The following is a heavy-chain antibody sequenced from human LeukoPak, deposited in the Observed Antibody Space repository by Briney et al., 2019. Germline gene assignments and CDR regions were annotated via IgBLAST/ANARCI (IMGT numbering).Heavy chain of an antibody. CDR1: GDFLGLYY. V-gene: IGHV4-59*01. J-gene: IGHJ6*02. D-gene: IGHD2-2*03. CDR2: VFYSGVT. CDR3: ARNNVDVVGARIYDYYGLDV. Sequence: SETLSLTRTVSGDFLGLYYWSWLRQTPGKGLEWIGYVFYSGVTYYNPSLKSRVTISVNSSENQFSLKLRSVTPADTAIYFCARNNVDVVGARIYDYYGLDVWGRGTTVTVS.